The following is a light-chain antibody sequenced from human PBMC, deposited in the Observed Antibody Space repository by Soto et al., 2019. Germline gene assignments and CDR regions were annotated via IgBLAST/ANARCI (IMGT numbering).Light chain of an antibody. CDR2: VNS. V-gene: IGLV1-40*01. CDR1: SSKIGAGYD. CDR3: QSYDSSLSGYV. Sequence: QSVLTQPPSVSGAPGQRVTISCTGSSSKIGAGYDVHWYQQLPGTAPKLLIYVNSNRPSGVPDRFSGSKSGTSASLAITGLQAEDEADYYCQSYDSSLSGYVFGTGTKLTVL. J-gene: IGLJ1*01.